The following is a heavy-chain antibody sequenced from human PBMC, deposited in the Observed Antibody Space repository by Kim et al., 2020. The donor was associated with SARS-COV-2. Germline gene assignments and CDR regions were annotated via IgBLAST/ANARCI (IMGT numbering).Heavy chain of an antibody. CDR3: ARGGPLSWFDP. J-gene: IGHJ5*02. V-gene: IGHV4-30-2*01. Sequence: THYQPSLKSRITMSIDNSKNPPSLHLTSVTAADTAVYYCARGGPLSWFDPWGQGILVTVSS. CDR2: T.